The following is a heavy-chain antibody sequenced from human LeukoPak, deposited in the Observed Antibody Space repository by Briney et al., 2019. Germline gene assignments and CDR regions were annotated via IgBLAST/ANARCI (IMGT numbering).Heavy chain of an antibody. Sequence: SETLSLTCIVSGASITSDAYYWAWLRQPPGKGLEWIGSVYYSGSIKYNPSLKGRVSISRDMSKNQFFLNLNSVNATDTAVYYCARRDYAAWFDPWGQGTLVTVSS. D-gene: IGHD4/OR15-4a*01. CDR2: VYYSGSI. V-gene: IGHV4-39*07. CDR3: ARRDYAAWFDP. J-gene: IGHJ5*02. CDR1: GASITSDAYY.